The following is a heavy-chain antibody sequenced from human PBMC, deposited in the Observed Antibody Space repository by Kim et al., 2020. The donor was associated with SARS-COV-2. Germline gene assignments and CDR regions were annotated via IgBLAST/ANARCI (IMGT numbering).Heavy chain of an antibody. V-gene: IGHV3-30*07. J-gene: IGHJ4*02. D-gene: IGHD3-3*01. CDR3: ARVPYDFWSGYYNYFDY. Sequence: VKGRFTISRDNSNNPLYLQMNSLRAEDTAVYYCARVPYDFWSGYYNYFDYWGQGTLVTVSS.